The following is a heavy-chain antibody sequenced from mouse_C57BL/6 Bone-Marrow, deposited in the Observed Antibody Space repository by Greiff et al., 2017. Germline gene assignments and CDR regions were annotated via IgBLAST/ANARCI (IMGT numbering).Heavy chain of an antibody. J-gene: IGHJ2*01. Sequence: EVQVVESGPVLVKPGASVKMSCKASGYTFTDYYMNWVKQSHGKSLEWIGVINPYNGGTSYNQKFKGKATLTVDKSSSTAYMELNSLTSEDSAVYYCARDGSSGLFYFDYWGQGTTLTVSS. V-gene: IGHV1-19*01. CDR2: INPYNGGT. D-gene: IGHD1-1*01. CDR1: GYTFTDYY. CDR3: ARDGSSGLFYFDY.